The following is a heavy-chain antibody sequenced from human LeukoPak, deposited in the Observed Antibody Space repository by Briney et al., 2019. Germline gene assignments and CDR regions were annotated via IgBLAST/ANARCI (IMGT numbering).Heavy chain of an antibody. J-gene: IGHJ6*02. D-gene: IGHD3-16*01. CDR3: ARGGGLDV. V-gene: IGHV3-7*03. CDR2: INHNGNVN. CDR1: GFTFSSYW. Sequence: TGGSLRLSCAASGFTFSSYWMNWPRQAPGKGLEWVASINHNGNVNYYVDSVKGRFTISRDNAKNSLYLQMSNWRAEDTAVYFCARGGGLDVWGQGATVTVSS.